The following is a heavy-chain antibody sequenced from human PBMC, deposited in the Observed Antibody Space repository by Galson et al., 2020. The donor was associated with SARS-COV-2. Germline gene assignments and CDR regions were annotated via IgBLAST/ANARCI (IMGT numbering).Heavy chain of an antibody. CDR1: GFTFSSYS. CDR2: ISSSSSYI. J-gene: IGHJ4*02. Sequence: GGSLRLSCAASGFTFSSYSMNWVRQAPGKGLEWVSSISSSSSYIYYADSVKGRFTISRDNAKNSLYLQMNSLRAEDTAVYYCARDRSTLGTPFDYWGQGTLVTVSS. V-gene: IGHV3-21*01. CDR3: ARDRSTLGTPFDY. D-gene: IGHD7-27*01.